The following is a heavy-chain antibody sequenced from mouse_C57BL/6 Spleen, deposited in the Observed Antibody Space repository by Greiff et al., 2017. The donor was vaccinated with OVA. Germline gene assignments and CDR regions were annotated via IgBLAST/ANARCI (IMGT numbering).Heavy chain of an antibody. J-gene: IGHJ3*01. V-gene: IGHV1-61*01. CDR1: GYTFTSYW. CDR2: IYPSDSET. Sequence: VQLQQPGAELVRPGSSVKLSCKASGYTFTSYWMDWVKQRPGQGLEWIGNIYPSDSETHYNQKFKDKATLTVDKSSSTAYMQLSSLTSEDSAVYYCARGGITTFAYWGQGTLVTVSA. D-gene: IGHD1-1*01. CDR3: ARGGITTFAY.